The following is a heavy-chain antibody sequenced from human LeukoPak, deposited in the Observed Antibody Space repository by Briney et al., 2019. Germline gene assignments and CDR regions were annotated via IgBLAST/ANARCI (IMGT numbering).Heavy chain of an antibody. CDR2: ISWDGVST. D-gene: IGHD6-13*01. CDR3: ARDFIGIAAAGTSAFDI. Sequence: GGSLRLSCAASGFTFDDYSIHWVRQAPGKGLEWVSFISWDGVSTYYADSVKGRFTISRDNAKNSLYLQMNSLRAEDTAVYYCARDFIGIAAAGTSAFDIWGQGTMVTVSS. V-gene: IGHV3-43*01. J-gene: IGHJ3*02. CDR1: GFTFDDYS.